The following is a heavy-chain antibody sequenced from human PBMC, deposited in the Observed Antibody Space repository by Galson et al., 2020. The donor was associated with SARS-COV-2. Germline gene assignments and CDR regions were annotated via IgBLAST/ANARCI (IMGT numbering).Heavy chain of an antibody. Sequence: GGSLRLSCAASGFTFSSYAMSWVRQAPGKGLEWVSAISGSGGSTYYADSVKGRFTISRDNSKNTLYLQMNSLRAEDTAVYYCASDIVGATTSKDYWGQGTLVTVSS. V-gene: IGHV3-23*01. CDR1: GFTFSSYA. D-gene: IGHD1-26*01. CDR2: ISGSGGST. CDR3: ASDIVGATTSKDY. J-gene: IGHJ4*02.